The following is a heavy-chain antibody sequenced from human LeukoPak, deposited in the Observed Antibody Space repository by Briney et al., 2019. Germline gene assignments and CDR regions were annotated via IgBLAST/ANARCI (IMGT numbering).Heavy chain of an antibody. Sequence: SETLSLTCTVSGGSISSYYWSWIRQPPGRGLEWIGYIYTSGSTNYNPSLKSRVTISVDTSKNQFSLKLGSVTAADPAVYYCARSQQLVRFDPWGQGTLVTVSS. CDR2: IYTSGST. V-gene: IGHV4-4*09. CDR3: ARSQQLVRFDP. CDR1: GGSISSYY. J-gene: IGHJ5*02. D-gene: IGHD6-13*01.